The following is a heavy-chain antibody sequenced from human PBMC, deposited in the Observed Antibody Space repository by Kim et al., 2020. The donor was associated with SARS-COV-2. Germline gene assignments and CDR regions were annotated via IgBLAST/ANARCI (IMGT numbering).Heavy chain of an antibody. J-gene: IGHJ6*02. V-gene: IGHV3-30*01. CDR3: ARDGSGYEDYYYYGMDV. Sequence: VKGRFTSSRDNSKNTLYLQMNSLRAEDTAVYYCARDGSGYEDYYYYGMDVWGQGTTVTVSS. D-gene: IGHD5-12*01.